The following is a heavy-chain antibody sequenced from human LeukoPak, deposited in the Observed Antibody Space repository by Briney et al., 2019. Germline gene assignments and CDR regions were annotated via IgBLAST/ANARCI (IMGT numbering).Heavy chain of an antibody. CDR1: GFTFITYA. CDR3: STLDIVAPPEGLVY. V-gene: IGHV3-23*01. D-gene: IGHD5-12*01. CDR2: ISGSGGNT. Sequence: PGGSLRLSCAASGFTFITYAMTWVRQAPGKGLEWVSTISGSGGNTYYADSVKGRFTISRDNSKNTLYLQMNSLRAEDTAVYYCSTLDIVAPPEGLVYWGQGTLVTVSS. J-gene: IGHJ4*02.